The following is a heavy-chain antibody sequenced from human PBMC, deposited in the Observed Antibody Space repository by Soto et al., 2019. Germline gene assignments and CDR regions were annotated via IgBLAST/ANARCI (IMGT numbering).Heavy chain of an antibody. V-gene: IGHV3-30-3*01. Sequence: PGGSLRLCCAASGFTFSSYAMHWVRQAPGKGLEWVAVISYDGSNKYYADSVKGRFTISRDNSKNTLYLQMNSLRAEDAAVYYCARDRQADLSFDYWGQGTLVTVSS. CDR1: GFTFSSYA. J-gene: IGHJ4*02. CDR3: ARDRQADLSFDY. D-gene: IGHD6-13*01. CDR2: ISYDGSNK.